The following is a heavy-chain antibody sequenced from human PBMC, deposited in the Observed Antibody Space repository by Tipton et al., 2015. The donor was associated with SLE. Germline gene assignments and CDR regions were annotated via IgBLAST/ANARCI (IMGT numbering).Heavy chain of an antibody. CDR1: GFTFRSYG. V-gene: IGHV3-30*02. Sequence: SLRLSCAASGFTFRSYGMHWVRQAPGKGLEWVTFIRYDGSNKYYADSVKGRFTISRDNSKNTLYLQMNSLRAEDTAVYYCARDQGWLQEGFFHYWGQGTLVIVSS. CDR2: IRYDGSNK. J-gene: IGHJ4*02. D-gene: IGHD5-24*01. CDR3: ARDQGWLQEGFFHY.